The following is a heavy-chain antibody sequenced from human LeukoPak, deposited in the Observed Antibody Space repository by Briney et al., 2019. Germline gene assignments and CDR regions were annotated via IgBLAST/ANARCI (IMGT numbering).Heavy chain of an antibody. V-gene: IGHV3-66*01. CDR3: ARWERDLDAFDI. Sequence: GGSLRLSCAASGFTVSSKYTSWVRQAPGKGLEWVSVIYSGGSTYYADSVKGRFTISRDNSKNTLYLQMNSLRAEDTAVYYCARWERDLDAFDIWGQGTMVTVSS. J-gene: IGHJ3*02. CDR2: IYSGGST. CDR1: GFTVSSKY. D-gene: IGHD1-26*01.